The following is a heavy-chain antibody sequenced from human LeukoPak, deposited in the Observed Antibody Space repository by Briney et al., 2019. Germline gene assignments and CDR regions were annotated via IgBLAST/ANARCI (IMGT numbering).Heavy chain of an antibody. CDR3: ARQDPGDLRYFDWLSYFDY. CDR1: GGSISSYY. V-gene: IGHV4-59*08. J-gene: IGHJ4*02. D-gene: IGHD3-9*01. CDR2: IYYSGST. Sequence: SETLSLTCTVSGGSISSYYWSWIRQPPGKGLEWIGYIYYSGSTNYNPSLKSRVTISVDTSKNQFSLKLSSVTAADTAVYYCARQDPGDLRYFDWLSYFDYWGQGTLVTVSS.